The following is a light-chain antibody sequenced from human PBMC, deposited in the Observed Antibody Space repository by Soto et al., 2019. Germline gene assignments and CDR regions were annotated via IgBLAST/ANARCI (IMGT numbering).Light chain of an antibody. CDR3: QRRNSYPNP. J-gene: IGKJ5*01. Sequence: IQLTQSPPSLSASVGDRVTIACRAGQGISSQLAWYQQKPGKAPNLLIYSASTLQSGAPSRSSGSGSGTDFTRTISSLQPEDFATYSCQRRNSYPNPFGQGTRLGIK. CDR2: SAS. V-gene: IGKV1-9*01. CDR1: QGISSQ.